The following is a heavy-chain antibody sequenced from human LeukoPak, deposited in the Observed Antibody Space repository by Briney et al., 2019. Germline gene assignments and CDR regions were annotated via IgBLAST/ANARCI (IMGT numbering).Heavy chain of an antibody. CDR2: IYYSGST. CDR1: GGSISSSSYY. D-gene: IGHD3-3*01. Sequence: SETLSLTCTVSGGSISSSSYYWGWIRQPPGKGLEWIGSIYYSGSTYYNPSLKSRVTISVDTSKNQFSLKLSSVTAADTAVYYCARRVGGLITIFGVVTSYYFDYWGQGTLVTVSS. CDR3: ARRVGGLITIFGVVTSYYFDY. V-gene: IGHV4-39*01. J-gene: IGHJ4*02.